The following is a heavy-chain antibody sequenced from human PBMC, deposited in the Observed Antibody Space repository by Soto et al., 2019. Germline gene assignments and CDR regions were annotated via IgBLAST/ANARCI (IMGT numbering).Heavy chain of an antibody. CDR1: GFTFSSYA. D-gene: IGHD3-16*02. Sequence: GGSLRLSCAASGFTFSSYAMSWVRQAPGKGLEWVSAISGSGGSTYYADSVKGRFTISRDNSKNTLYLQMNSLRAEDTAVYYCAKLGVIDPDRRGMDVWGQGTTVTVSS. CDR2: ISGSGGST. CDR3: AKLGVIDPDRRGMDV. V-gene: IGHV3-23*01. J-gene: IGHJ6*02.